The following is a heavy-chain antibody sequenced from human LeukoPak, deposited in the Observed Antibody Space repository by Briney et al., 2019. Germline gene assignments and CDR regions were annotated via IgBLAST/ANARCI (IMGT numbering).Heavy chain of an antibody. J-gene: IGHJ4*02. CDR2: IIPIFGTA. D-gene: IGHD3-22*01. CDR3: ARPYYYDSSGYYAFFDY. CDR1: GGTFSSYA. V-gene: IGHV1-69*13. Sequence: SVKVSCKASGGTFSSYAISWVRQAPGQGLEWMGGIIPIFGTANYAQRFQGRVTITADESTSTAYMELSSLRSEDTAVYYCARPYYYDSSGYYAFFDYWGQGTLVTVSS.